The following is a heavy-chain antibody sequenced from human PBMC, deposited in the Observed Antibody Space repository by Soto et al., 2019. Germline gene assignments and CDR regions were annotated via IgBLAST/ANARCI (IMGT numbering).Heavy chain of an antibody. J-gene: IGHJ4*02. D-gene: IGHD1-7*01. CDR1: GFTFSSYA. Sequence: GGSLRLSCAASGFTFSSYAMSWVRQAPGKGLEWVSAISGSGGSTYYADSVKGRFTISRDNSKNTLYLQMNSLRAEDTAVYYCAKGDYNWNYGGTLLFDYWGQGTLVTVSS. CDR3: AKGDYNWNYGGTLLFDY. CDR2: ISGSGGST. V-gene: IGHV3-23*01.